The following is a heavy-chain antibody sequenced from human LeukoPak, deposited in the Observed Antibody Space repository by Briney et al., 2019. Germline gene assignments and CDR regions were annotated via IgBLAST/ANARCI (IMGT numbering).Heavy chain of an antibody. Sequence: LTGGSLRLSCAASGFAFSSYGIHWVRQTPAKGLEWVAYIPYEGGKRYYADSVRGRFTISRDNSKNTAYLQMNSLRNDDTAMYYCAKDRSGNYNWFDPWGQGTLVTVSS. CDR3: AKDRSGNYNWFDP. CDR2: IPYEGGKR. CDR1: GFAFSSYG. J-gene: IGHJ5*02. D-gene: IGHD3-3*01. V-gene: IGHV3-30*02.